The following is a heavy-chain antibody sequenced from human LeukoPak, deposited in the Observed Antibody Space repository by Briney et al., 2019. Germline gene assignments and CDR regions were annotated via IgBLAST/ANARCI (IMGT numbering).Heavy chain of an antibody. V-gene: IGHV4-59*08. CDR1: SGSISSYY. CDR2: IYYSGTT. CDR3: ARWSYGSGSYGFDI. J-gene: IGHJ3*02. Sequence: SETLSLTCTFSSGSISSYYWNWVRQPPGKGLEWIGYIYYSGTTNYNPSLKSRVTMSVDTSKNQFSLKLNSVTAADTAVYYCARWSYGSGSYGFDIWGQGARVTVSS. D-gene: IGHD3-10*01.